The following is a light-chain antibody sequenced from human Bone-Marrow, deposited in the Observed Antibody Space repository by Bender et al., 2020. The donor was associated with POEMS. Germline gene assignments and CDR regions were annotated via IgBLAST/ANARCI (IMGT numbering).Light chain of an antibody. J-gene: IGLJ2*01. CDR3: QSHDSSLSAPVV. CDR1: SSNIGNNY. Sequence: QSVLTQPPSVSETPGQRVTISCSGGSSNIGNNYVYWYQQLPGTAPKLLIYRDNQRPSGVPDRFSGSKSGTSASLVITGLQAEDEAEYYCQSHDSSLSAPVVFGGGTKLTVL. CDR2: RDN. V-gene: IGLV1-47*01.